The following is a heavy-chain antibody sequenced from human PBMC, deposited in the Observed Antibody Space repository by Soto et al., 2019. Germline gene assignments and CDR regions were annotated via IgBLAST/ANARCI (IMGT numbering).Heavy chain of an antibody. Sequence: QLQLQESGPGLVKPSETLSLTCTVSGGSISSSSYYWGWIRQPPGKGLEWIGSIYYSGSTYYNPSLKSRVTISVDTSKNQFSLKLSSVTAADTAVYYCASTGIPNWRSGGKDYWGQGTLVTVSS. D-gene: IGHD2-15*01. CDR3: ASTGIPNWRSGGKDY. CDR2: IYYSGST. V-gene: IGHV4-39*01. J-gene: IGHJ4*02. CDR1: GGSISSSSYY.